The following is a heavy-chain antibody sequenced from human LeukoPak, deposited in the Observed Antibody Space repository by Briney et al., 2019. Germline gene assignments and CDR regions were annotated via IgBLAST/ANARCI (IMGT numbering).Heavy chain of an antibody. D-gene: IGHD2-21*02. V-gene: IGHV3-48*01. CDR3: ARDLRFLAYCGGDCYSNYYYYYMDV. CDR1: GFTFSSYS. CDR2: ISSASNTI. J-gene: IGHJ6*03. Sequence: PGGSLRLSCAASGFTFSSYSMNWVRQAPGKVLEWISYISSASNTIYYADSVKGRFTISRDNAKNSVYLQMNSLRAEDTAMYYCARDLRFLAYCGGDCYSNYYYYYMDVWGKGTTVTVSS.